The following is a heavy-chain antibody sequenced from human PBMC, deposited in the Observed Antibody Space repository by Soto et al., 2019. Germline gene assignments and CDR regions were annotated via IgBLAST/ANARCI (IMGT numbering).Heavy chain of an antibody. CDR3: AREKSDLELFNWLDP. Sequence: DVKLAQSGAEVKKPGESLRITCEASGYSFTTYWISWVLHMPGKGLEWMRAIDPRDSYTKYSPSFQGHVTISVGKSISTAYLQWNSLKASDTAIYYSAREKSDLELFNWLDPWCQGTLVTVSS. D-gene: IGHD1-7*01. V-gene: IGHV5-10-1*03. CDR2: IDPRDSYT. CDR1: GYSFTTYW. J-gene: IGHJ5*02.